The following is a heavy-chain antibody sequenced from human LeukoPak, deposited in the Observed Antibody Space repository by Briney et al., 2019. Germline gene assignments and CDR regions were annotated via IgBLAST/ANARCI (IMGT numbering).Heavy chain of an antibody. CDR2: INHSGST. V-gene: IGHV4-34*01. CDR1: GGSFSGYY. D-gene: IGHD2-15*01. CDR3: VRGRGCSGGSCYIDY. J-gene: IGHJ4*02. Sequence: PSETLSLTCAVYGGSFSGYYWSWIRQPPGKGLEWIGEINHSGSTNYNPSLKSRVTISVDTSKNQFSLKLSSVTAADTAVYYCVRGRGCSGGSCYIDYWGQGTLVTVSS.